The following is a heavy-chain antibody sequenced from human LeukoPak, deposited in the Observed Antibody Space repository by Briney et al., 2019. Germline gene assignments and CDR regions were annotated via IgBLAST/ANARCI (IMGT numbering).Heavy chain of an antibody. J-gene: IGHJ4*02. V-gene: IGHV3-23*01. D-gene: IGHD2-15*01. CDR1: GFTFSSYA. Sequence: GGSLRLSCAASGFTFSSYAMSGVRQTPGKGLEWVSAISGSGGSTYYADSVKGRFTISRDNSKNTLYLQMNSLRAEDTAVYYCAKDGYCSGGSCYKGDYWGQGTLVTVSS. CDR2: ISGSGGST. CDR3: AKDGYCSGGSCYKGDY.